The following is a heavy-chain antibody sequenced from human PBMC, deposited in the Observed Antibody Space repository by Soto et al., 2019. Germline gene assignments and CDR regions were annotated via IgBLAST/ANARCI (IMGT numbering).Heavy chain of an antibody. Sequence: KTSETLSLTCTVSGGSISSGGYYWGWIRQHPGKGLEWIGYIYYSGSTYYNPSLKSRVTISVDTSKNQFSLKLSSVTAADTAVYYCARAYYGSGSSNDAFDIWGQGTMVTVSS. CDR2: IYYSGST. J-gene: IGHJ3*02. V-gene: IGHV4-31*03. CDR1: GGSISSGGYY. D-gene: IGHD3-10*01. CDR3: ARAYYGSGSSNDAFDI.